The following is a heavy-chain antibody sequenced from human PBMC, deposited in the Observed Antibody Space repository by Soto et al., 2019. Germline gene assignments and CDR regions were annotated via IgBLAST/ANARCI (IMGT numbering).Heavy chain of an antibody. CDR3: ARLTRHYYDSSGCFDY. CDR2: IYYSGST. J-gene: IGHJ4*02. D-gene: IGHD3-22*01. V-gene: IGHV4-59*01. CDR1: GGSISSYY. Sequence: SETLSLTCTVSGGSISSYYWSWIRQPPGKGLEWIGYIYYSGSTNYNPSLKSRVTISVDTSKNQFSLKLSSVTAADTAVYYCARLTRHYYDSSGCFDYWGQGTLVTVSS.